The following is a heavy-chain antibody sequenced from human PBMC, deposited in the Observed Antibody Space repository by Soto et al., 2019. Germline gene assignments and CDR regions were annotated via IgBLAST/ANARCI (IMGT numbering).Heavy chain of an antibody. Sequence: EVQLVESGGGLVKLGGSLSLSCEASGSTLSSYSMNGSRQAQGKGLEWVSSISSTISYIYYADSVKGRFTISRDNAKNSLFLQMNSLRAEDTAVYYCAWVIWFGELLSGWGQGTLVTVSS. CDR2: ISSTISYI. V-gene: IGHV3-21*01. D-gene: IGHD3-10*01. CDR1: GSTLSSYS. CDR3: AWVIWFGELLSG. J-gene: IGHJ4*02.